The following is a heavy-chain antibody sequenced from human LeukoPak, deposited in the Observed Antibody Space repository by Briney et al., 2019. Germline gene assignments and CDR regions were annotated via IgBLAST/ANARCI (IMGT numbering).Heavy chain of an antibody. J-gene: IGHJ4*02. CDR1: GFTFINYG. CDR2: VSGSGAT. D-gene: IGHD4-23*01. Sequence: PGGSLRLSCAASGFTFINYGMSWVRQAPGKGLEWVSAVSGSGATYYADSVKGRFTISRDNSKNMVYLQMNSLRAEDTAVYYCAKAGFGGPQGIVYWGQGTLVTVSS. V-gene: IGHV3-23*01. CDR3: AKAGFGGPQGIVY.